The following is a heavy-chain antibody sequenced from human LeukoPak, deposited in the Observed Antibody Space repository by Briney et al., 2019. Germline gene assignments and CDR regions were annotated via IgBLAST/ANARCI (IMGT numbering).Heavy chain of an antibody. CDR2: IKQDGSEK. V-gene: IGHV3-7*01. CDR3: ARGQWLVSGY. J-gene: IGHJ4*02. CDR1: GFTFSSYW. Sequence: PGGSLRLSCAVSGFTFSSYWMSWVRQAPGKGLEWVANIKQDGSEKYYVDSVKGRFTISRDNAKNSLYLQMNSLRAEDTAVYYCARGQWLVSGYWGQGTLVTVSS. D-gene: IGHD6-19*01.